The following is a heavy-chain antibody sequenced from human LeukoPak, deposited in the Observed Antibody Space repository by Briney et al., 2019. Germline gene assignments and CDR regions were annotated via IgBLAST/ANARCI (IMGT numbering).Heavy chain of an antibody. CDR3: ARVKGYSSSWAFRY. V-gene: IGHV1-2*06. CDR2: INPNSGGT. J-gene: IGHJ4*02. CDR1: GYTFTGYY. Sequence: ASVKVSCKASGYTFTGYYMHWVRQAPGQGLEWMGRINPNSGGTNYAQKLQRRVTMTRDTSISTAYMELSRLRSDDTAVYYCARVKGYSSSWAFRYWGQGTLVTVSS. D-gene: IGHD6-13*01.